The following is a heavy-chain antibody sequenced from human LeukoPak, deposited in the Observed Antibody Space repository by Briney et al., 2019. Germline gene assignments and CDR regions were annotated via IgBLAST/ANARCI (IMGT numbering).Heavy chain of an antibody. V-gene: IGHV3-43*01. J-gene: IGHJ4*02. CDR3: AKDTGSGYYDY. Sequence: GGSLRLSCAASGFPFDDYTMHWVRQAPGKGLEWVSLISWDGGSTYYADSVKGRFTIPRDNSKNSLYLQMNSLRTEDTALYYCAKDTGSGYYDYWGQGTLVTVSS. D-gene: IGHD3-22*01. CDR2: ISWDGGST. CDR1: GFPFDDYT.